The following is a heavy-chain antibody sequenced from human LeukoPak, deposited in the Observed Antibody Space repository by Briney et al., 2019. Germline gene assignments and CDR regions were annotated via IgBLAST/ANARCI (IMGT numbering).Heavy chain of an antibody. J-gene: IGHJ4*02. D-gene: IGHD2-15*01. CDR2: ISGSGGST. V-gene: IGHV3-23*01. Sequence: GGSLRLSCAASGFTFSSYAMSWVRQAPGKGLEWVSAISGSGGSTYYADSVKGRFPISRDNSQNTLYLQMNSLRAEDTAVYYCAQEVAALGGRYYFDYWGQATLVTVSS. CDR3: AQEVAALGGRYYFDY. CDR1: GFTFSSYA.